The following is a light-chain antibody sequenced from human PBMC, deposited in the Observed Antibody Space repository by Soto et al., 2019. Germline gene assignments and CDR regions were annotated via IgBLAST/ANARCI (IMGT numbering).Light chain of an antibody. CDR2: GAS. Sequence: EIVLTQSPGTLSLSPGERATLSCRASQSVSSSYLAWYQQKPGQAPRLLIYGASSRATGIPDRFSGSGSGTDFTLTISHLQSEDFATYYCQHYLNYPITFGQGTRL. CDR3: QHYLNYPIT. J-gene: IGKJ5*01. CDR1: QSVSSSY. V-gene: IGKV3-20*01.